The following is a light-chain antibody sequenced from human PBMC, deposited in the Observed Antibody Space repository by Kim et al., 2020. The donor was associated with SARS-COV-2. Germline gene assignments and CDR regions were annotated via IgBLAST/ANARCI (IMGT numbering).Light chain of an antibody. J-gene: IGKJ2*01. CDR2: GAS. V-gene: IGKV3-20*01. Sequence: LSPGERATLSGRASQSVSTNYLAWYQHKPGQPPRLLIYGASNRASGTSDRFSGSVSGTDFTLTINTLGPEDSAMYYCQQYGSSPRTFGQGTKLEI. CDR3: QQYGSSPRT. CDR1: QSVSTNY.